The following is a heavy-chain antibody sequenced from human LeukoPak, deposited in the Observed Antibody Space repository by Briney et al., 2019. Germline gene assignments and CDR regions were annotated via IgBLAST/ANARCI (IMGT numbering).Heavy chain of an antibody. Sequence: ASVKVSCKASGYTFTSYGISWVRQAPGQGLEWMGWISAYNGNTNYAQKLQGRVTITTDESTSTAYMELSSLRSEDTAVYYCARGPKYYDFWSGSRPDAFDIWGQGTMVTVSS. D-gene: IGHD3-3*01. CDR3: ARGPKYYDFWSGSRPDAFDI. CDR2: ISAYNGNT. J-gene: IGHJ3*02. CDR1: GYTFTSYG. V-gene: IGHV1-18*01.